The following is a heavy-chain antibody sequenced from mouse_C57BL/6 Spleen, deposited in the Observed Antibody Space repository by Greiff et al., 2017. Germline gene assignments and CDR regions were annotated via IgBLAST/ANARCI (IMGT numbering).Heavy chain of an antibody. Sequence: QVQLQQSGAELVRPGASVTLSCKASGYTFTDYEMHWVKQTPVHGLEWIGAIDPETGGTAYNQKFKGKAILTADKSSSTAYMELRSLTSEDSAGYYCTRGIYYYGSSHYYAMDYWGQGTSVTVSS. CDR2: IDPETGGT. CDR3: TRGIYYYGSSHYYAMDY. V-gene: IGHV1-15*01. CDR1: GYTFTDYE. J-gene: IGHJ4*01. D-gene: IGHD1-1*01.